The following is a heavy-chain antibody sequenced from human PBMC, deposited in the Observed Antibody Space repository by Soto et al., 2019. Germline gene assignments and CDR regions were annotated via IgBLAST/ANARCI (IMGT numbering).Heavy chain of an antibody. V-gene: IGHV3-21*01. CDR1: GFTFSSYS. CDR2: ISSSSSYI. CDR3: AREPRVIYYYYGMDV. Sequence: PGGALRLSCAASGFTFSSYSMNWVRQAPGKGLEWVSSISSSSSYIYYADSVKGRFTISRDNAKNSLYPQMNSLRAEDTAVYYCAREPRVIYYYYGMDVWGQGTTVTVSS. D-gene: IGHD3-22*01. J-gene: IGHJ6*02.